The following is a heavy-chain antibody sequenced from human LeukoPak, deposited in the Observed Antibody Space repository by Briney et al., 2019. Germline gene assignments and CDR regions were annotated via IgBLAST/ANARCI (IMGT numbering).Heavy chain of an antibody. D-gene: IGHD6-19*01. V-gene: IGHV3-23*01. CDR3: GRSGSGWYQFDW. J-gene: IGHJ4*02. Sequence: GGSLRLSCAASGFTFSSYAMSWVRQAPGKGLEWVSAIRSSGSTTFYTDSVKARFTISRDNSKNTLYLQMDSLRAEDTAVYFCGRSGSGWYQFDWWGQGTLVTVSS. CDR2: IRSSGSTT. CDR1: GFTFSSYA.